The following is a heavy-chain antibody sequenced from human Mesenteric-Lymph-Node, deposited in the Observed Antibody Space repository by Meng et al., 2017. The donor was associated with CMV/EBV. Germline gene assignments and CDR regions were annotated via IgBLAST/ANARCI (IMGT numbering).Heavy chain of an antibody. J-gene: IGHJ4*02. CDR1: GFTFSRYW. V-gene: IGHV3-74*03. CDR3: AKDAPPNWNEYYFDY. Sequence: GESLKISCAGSGFTFSRYWMDWVRQVPGKGLVWVSRINSDGSRTTYADSVKGRFTISRDNSRNTLYLQMNSLRAEDTAVYYCAKDAPPNWNEYYFDYWGQGTLVTVSS. CDR2: INSDGSRT. D-gene: IGHD1-20*01.